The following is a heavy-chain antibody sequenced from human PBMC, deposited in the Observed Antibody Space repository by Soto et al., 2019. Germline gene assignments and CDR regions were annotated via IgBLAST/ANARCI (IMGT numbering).Heavy chain of an antibody. CDR3: ARVEGTVTYYYYCYMDV. V-gene: IGHV1-18*01. J-gene: IGHJ6*03. CDR1: GYSFTSYG. CDR2: ISAYNGNT. Sequence: GTSVKLSCTASGYSFTSYGISWVRQAPGQGLEWMGWISAYNGNTNYAQKLQGRVTMTTDTSTSTAYMELRSLRSDDTAVYYCARVEGTVTYYYYCYMDVWGKGTTVTVSS. D-gene: IGHD4-4*01.